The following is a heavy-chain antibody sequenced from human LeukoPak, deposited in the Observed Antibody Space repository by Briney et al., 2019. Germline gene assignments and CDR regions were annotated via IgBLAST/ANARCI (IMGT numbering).Heavy chain of an antibody. J-gene: IGHJ5*02. Sequence: ASVKVSCKASGGTFNSYAISWVRQAPGQGLEWMGGIIPIFGTANYAQKFQGRVTITADESTSTAYMELSSLRSEDTAVYYCARGGSDQNNWFDPWGQGTLVTVSS. V-gene: IGHV1-69*13. D-gene: IGHD2-2*01. CDR3: ARGGSDQNNWFDP. CDR2: IIPIFGTA. CDR1: GGTFNSYA.